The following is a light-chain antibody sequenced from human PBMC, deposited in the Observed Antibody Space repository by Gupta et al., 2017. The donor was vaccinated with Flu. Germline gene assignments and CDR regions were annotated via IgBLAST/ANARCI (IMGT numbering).Light chain of an antibody. CDR3: QTWGTGIHVV. CDR1: SGHSSYA. CDR2: LNSDGSH. J-gene: IGLJ2*01. V-gene: IGLV4-69*01. Sequence: QLLLTQSPPAYPSLGASVKLPSILSSGHSSYAIAWHQQQPEKGPRYLMKLNSDGSHSKGDGIPDRFSGSSSGAERYLTISSLQSEDEADYYCQTWGTGIHVVFGGGTKLTVL.